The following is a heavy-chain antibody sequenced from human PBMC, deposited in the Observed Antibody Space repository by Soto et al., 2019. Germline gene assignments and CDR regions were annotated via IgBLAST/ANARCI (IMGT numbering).Heavy chain of an antibody. J-gene: IGHJ5*02. Sequence: SETLSLTCTVSGGSVSSGSYYWSWIRQPPGKGLEWIGYIYYSGSTNYNPSLKSRVTISVDTSKNQFSLKLSSVTAADTAVYYCARGPLWFGELFLENWFDPWGQGTLVTVYS. D-gene: IGHD3-10*01. CDR1: GGSVSSGSYY. CDR2: IYYSGST. CDR3: ARGPLWFGELFLENWFDP. V-gene: IGHV4-61*01.